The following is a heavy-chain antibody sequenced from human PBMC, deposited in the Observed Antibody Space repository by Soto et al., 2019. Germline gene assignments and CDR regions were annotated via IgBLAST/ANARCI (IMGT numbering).Heavy chain of an antibody. J-gene: IGHJ4*02. V-gene: IGHV3-48*02. Sequence: GGSLRLSCAASGFTFSSYSMNWVRQAPGKGLEWVSYISSSSSTIYYADSVKGRFTISRDNAKNSLYLQMNSLRDEDTAVYYCARDSIDSEVGATYPGDFDYWGQGTLVTVSS. D-gene: IGHD1-26*01. CDR1: GFTFSSYS. CDR2: ISSSSSTI. CDR3: ARDSIDSEVGATYPGDFDY.